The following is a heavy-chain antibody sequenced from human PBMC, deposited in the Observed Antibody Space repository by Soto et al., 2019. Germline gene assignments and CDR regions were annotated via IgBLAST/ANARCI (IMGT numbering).Heavy chain of an antibody. CDR2: IIPMLTVT. V-gene: IGHV1-69*02. D-gene: IGHD2-2*01. CDR1: GGTFNTYT. Sequence: QVHLVQSGAEVKTPGSSVKVSCKAAGGTFNTYTLIWVRQAPGHGLEWMGRIIPMLTVTNSAQKFQGRVTLTADKSTGTAFMELTSLRSDDTAIYYCSIGSWSAETFDIWGQGTMGTVSS. CDR3: SIGSWSAETFDI. J-gene: IGHJ3*02.